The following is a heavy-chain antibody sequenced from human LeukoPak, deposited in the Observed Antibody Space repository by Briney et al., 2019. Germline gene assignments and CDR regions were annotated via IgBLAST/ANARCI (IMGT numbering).Heavy chain of an antibody. J-gene: IGHJ4*02. V-gene: IGHV3-7*01. CDR1: GFTFSSYW. CDR2: IKQDGSEK. D-gene: IGHD3-9*01. Sequence: GGSLRLSCAASGFTFSSYWMSWVRQAPGKWLEWVANIKQDGSEKYYVDSVKGRFTISRDNAKNSLYLQMNSLRAEDTAVYYCARLRYFDWLLLGFDYWGQGTLVTVSS. CDR3: ARLRYFDWLLLGFDY.